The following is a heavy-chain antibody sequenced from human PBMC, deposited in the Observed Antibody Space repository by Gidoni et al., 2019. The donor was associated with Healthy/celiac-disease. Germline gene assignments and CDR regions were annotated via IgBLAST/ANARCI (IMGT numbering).Heavy chain of an antibody. CDR3: ARHKKKYSYGPYYFDY. CDR1: GGSLSSSSYY. CDR2: IYYSGST. V-gene: IGHV4-39*01. D-gene: IGHD5-18*01. Sequence: QLQLQESGPGLVKPSETLSLTCTVSGGSLSSSSYYWGWIRQPPGKGLEWIGSIYYSGSTYYNPSLKSRVTISVDTSKNQFSLKLSSVTAADTAVYYCARHKKKYSYGPYYFDYWGQGTLVTVSS. J-gene: IGHJ4*02.